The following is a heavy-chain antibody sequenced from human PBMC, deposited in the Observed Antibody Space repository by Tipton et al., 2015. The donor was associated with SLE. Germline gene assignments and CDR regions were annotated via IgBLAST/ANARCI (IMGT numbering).Heavy chain of an antibody. J-gene: IGHJ4*02. Sequence: TLSLTCTVSGGSISSGGYSWSWIRQPPGKGLEWIGYIYHSGSTYYNPSLKSRVTISVDGSKNQFSLKLSSVTAADTAVYYCARGGRGGYYFDYWGQGTLVTVSS. V-gene: IGHV4-30-2*01. CDR2: IYHSGST. CDR3: ARGGRGGYYFDY. CDR1: GGSISSGGYS. D-gene: IGHD2-15*01.